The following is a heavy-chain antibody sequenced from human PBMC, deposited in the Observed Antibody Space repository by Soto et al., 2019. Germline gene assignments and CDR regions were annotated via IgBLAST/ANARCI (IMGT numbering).Heavy chain of an antibody. CDR2: ISSSSSTI. J-gene: IGHJ1*01. Sequence: PGGSLRLSCAASGFTFSSYSMNWVRQAPGKGLEWVSYISSSSSTIYYADSVKGRFTISRDNAKNSLYLQMNSLRAEDTAVYYCASLPGIAVAENFQHWGQGTLVTVPQ. D-gene: IGHD6-19*01. CDR1: GFTFSSYS. V-gene: IGHV3-48*01. CDR3: ASLPGIAVAENFQH.